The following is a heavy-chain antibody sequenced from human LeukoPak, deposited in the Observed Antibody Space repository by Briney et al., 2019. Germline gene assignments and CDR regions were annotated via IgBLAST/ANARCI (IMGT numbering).Heavy chain of an antibody. J-gene: IGHJ5*02. V-gene: IGHV1-8*01. CDR3: ARDKRPEYGFWGGRHNWFDP. CDR1: GYTFTSYD. Sequence: ASVKVSCKASGYTFTSYDINWVRQATGQGLEWMGWMNPNSGNTGYAQKFQGRVTMTRNTSISTAYLELSSLTSEDTAVYYCARDKRPEYGFWGGRHNWFDPWGQGTLVTVSS. D-gene: IGHD3-3*01. CDR2: MNPNSGNT.